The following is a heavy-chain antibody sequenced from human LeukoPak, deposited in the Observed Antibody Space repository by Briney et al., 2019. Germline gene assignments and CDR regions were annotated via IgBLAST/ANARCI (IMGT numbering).Heavy chain of an antibody. CDR2: INPNSGGT. D-gene: IGHD2-15*01. V-gene: IGHV1-2*02. CDR1: GYTFTGYY. J-gene: IGHJ5*02. CDR3: ARHGAEPVGGYCSGGSCYGGFDP. Sequence: ASVKVSCKASGYTFTGYYMHWVRQAPGQGLEWMGWINPNSGGTNYAQKFQGRVTMTSDTSISTAYMELSRLRSDDTAVYYCARHGAEPVGGYCSGGSCYGGFDPWGQGTLVTVSS.